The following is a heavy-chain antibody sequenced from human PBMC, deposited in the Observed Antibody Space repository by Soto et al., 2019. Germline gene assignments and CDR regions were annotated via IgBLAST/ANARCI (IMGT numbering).Heavy chain of an antibody. CDR3: ARHYDILTAYSI. J-gene: IGHJ3*02. V-gene: IGHV1-69*01. CDR2: IIPMFGIV. Sequence: QVRLVQSGAEVKKPGSSVKVSCKASGGTFSSYTFTWVRQAPGQGLEWMGGIIPMFGIVNYAQKFQGRVMITADESTSIAYMALTSLSSEDTAIYYCARHYDILTAYSIWGQGTMVTVSS. D-gene: IGHD3-9*01. CDR1: GGTFSSYT.